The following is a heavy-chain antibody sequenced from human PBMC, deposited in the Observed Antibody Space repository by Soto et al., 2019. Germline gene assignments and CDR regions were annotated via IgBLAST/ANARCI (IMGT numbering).Heavy chain of an antibody. D-gene: IGHD3-16*01. CDR3: ATTNYDYVWGSNWFYP. J-gene: IGHJ5*02. CDR1: GYTLTELS. Sequence: ASVKVSCKVSGYTLTELSMHWVRQAPGKGLEWMGGFDPEDGETIYAQKFQGRVTMTEDTSTDTAYMELSSLRSEDTAVYYCATTNYDYVWGSNWFYPWGQGTLVTVSS. V-gene: IGHV1-24*01. CDR2: FDPEDGET.